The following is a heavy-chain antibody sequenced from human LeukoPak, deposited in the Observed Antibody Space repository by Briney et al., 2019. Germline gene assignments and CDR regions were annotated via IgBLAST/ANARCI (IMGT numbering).Heavy chain of an antibody. CDR2: IWYDGSNK. Sequence: QPGRPLRLSCAASGFTFSSYGMHWVRQAPGKGLEWVAVIWYDGSNKYYADSVKGRFTISRDNSKNTLYLQMNSLRAEDTAVYYCAKDLGIAAAQDYWGQGTLVTVSS. CDR3: AKDLGIAAAQDY. J-gene: IGHJ4*02. CDR1: GFTFSSYG. V-gene: IGHV3-33*06. D-gene: IGHD6-13*01.